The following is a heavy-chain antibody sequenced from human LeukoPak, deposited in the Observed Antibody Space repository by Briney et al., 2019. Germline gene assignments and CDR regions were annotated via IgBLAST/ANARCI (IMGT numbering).Heavy chain of an antibody. CDR1: GYTFTGYY. D-gene: IGHD3-10*01. Sequence: ASVKVSCKASGYTFTGYYMHWVRQAPGQGLEWMGWINPNSGGTNYAQKFQGRVTMTRDTSISTAYTELSRLRSDDTAVYYCARDRPMVRAFDPRGQGTLVTVSS. CDR2: INPNSGGT. J-gene: IGHJ5*02. CDR3: ARDRPMVRAFDP. V-gene: IGHV1-2*02.